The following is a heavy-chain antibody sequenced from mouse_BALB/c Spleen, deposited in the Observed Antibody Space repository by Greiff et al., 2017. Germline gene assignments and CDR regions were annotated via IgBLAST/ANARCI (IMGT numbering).Heavy chain of an antibody. CDR1: GFTFSSYT. J-gene: IGHJ3*01. CDR2: ISNGGGST. Sequence: DVKLQESGGGLVQPGGSLKLSCAASGFTFSSYTMSWVRQTPEKRLEWVAYISNGGGSTYYPDTVKGRFTISRDNAKNTLYLQMSSLKSEDTAMYYCARNGYDGAYWGQGTLVTVSA. CDR3: ARNGYDGAY. V-gene: IGHV5-12-2*01. D-gene: IGHD2-2*01.